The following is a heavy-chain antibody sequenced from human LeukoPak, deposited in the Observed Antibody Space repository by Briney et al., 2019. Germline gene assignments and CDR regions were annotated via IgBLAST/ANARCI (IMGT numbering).Heavy chain of an antibody. V-gene: IGHV4-39*01. CDR2: IYYSGST. J-gene: IGHJ4*02. Sequence: SETLSLTCTVSGGSISSSSYYWGWIRQPPGKGLEWIGSIYYSGSTYYNPSLKSRVTISVDTSKNQFSLKLSSVTAADTAVYYCASGYDYVWGSYRKFDYWGQGTLVTVSS. D-gene: IGHD3-16*02. CDR1: GGSISSSSYY. CDR3: ASGYDYVWGSYRKFDY.